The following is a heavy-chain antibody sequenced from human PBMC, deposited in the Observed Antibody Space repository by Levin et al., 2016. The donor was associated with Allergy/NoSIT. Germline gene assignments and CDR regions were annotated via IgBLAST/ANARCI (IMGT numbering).Heavy chain of an antibody. D-gene: IGHD3-22*01. CDR3: AAQSSGKYYFDY. CDR1: AFTVSNNY. V-gene: IGHV3-53*01. J-gene: IGHJ4*02. Sequence: GESLKISCAASAFTVSNNYMSWVRQAPGKGLEWVSVIYSGGSTYYADSMKGRFTISRDNSKNTLYLQMNSLRAEDTAVYYCAAQSSGKYYFDYWGQGALVTVSS. CDR2: IYSGGST.